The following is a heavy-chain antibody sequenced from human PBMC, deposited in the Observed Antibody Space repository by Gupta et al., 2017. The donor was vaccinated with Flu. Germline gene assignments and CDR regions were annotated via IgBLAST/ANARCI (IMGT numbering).Heavy chain of an antibody. CDR2: IYTSGTT. Sequence: QVQLQESGPGLVKPSQTLSLTCTVSGGSLSSGSYYWRWIRQPAGKGLEWIGRIYTSGTTNYNPSLKSRVTISVDRSKNQFSLKLSSVTAADTAVYYCAWCYYDSSGFFDYWGQGTLVTVSS. J-gene: IGHJ4*02. CDR1: GGSLSSGSYY. D-gene: IGHD3-22*01. V-gene: IGHV4-61*02. CDR3: AWCYYDSSGFFDY.